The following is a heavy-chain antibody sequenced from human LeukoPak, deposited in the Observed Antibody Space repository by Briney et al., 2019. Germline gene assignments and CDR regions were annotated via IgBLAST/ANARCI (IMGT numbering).Heavy chain of an antibody. CDR1: GFTLSNRW. CDR2: IKQGGGEK. J-gene: IGHJ5*02. V-gene: IGHV3-7*01. Sequence: GGSLRLSCEASGFTLSNRWMTWVRQAPGKGLEWVATIKQGGGEKFYVDSVRGRFTISEDSAKNSLYLQMNSLRADDTAVYYCARDPLDHWGQGTLVTVSS. CDR3: ARDPLDH.